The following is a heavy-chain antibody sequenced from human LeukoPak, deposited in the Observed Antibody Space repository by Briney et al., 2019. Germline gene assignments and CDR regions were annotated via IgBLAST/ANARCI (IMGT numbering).Heavy chain of an antibody. J-gene: IGHJ4*02. CDR3: AKEDADYYDSSGYYDGGYYFDY. D-gene: IGHD3-22*01. V-gene: IGHV3-23*01. CDR1: GFTFSSYA. CDR2: ISGSGGST. Sequence: GGSLRLSCAASGFTFSSYAMSWVRQAPGKGLEWVSAISGSGGSTYYADSVKGRFTISRDNSKNTLYLQMNSLRAEDTAVYYCAKEDADYYDSSGYYDGGYYFDYWGQGTLVTVSS.